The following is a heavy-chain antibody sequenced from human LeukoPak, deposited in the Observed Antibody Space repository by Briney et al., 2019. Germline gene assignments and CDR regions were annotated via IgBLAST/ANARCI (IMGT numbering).Heavy chain of an antibody. Sequence: ASVNVSSKASGYTFTSYYMHWVRQAPGQGLEWMGVLNPTSGSTIFAQTLQGRVTMTRDTSTSTVYMELSSLRSEDAAVYYCANLVKHDAFDIWGQGTMVTVSS. D-gene: IGHD1-26*01. CDR3: ANLVKHDAFDI. CDR1: GYTFTSYY. CDR2: LNPTSGST. J-gene: IGHJ3*02. V-gene: IGHV1-46*04.